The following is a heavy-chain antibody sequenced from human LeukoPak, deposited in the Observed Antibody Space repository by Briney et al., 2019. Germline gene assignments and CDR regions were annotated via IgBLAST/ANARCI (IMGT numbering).Heavy chain of an antibody. J-gene: IGHJ3*02. D-gene: IGHD2-8*01. Sequence: GGSLRLSCAASGFSHSSNHMRWVRQAPGKGPEWVSVMYSGGNRHYAASVKGRFTFSRDTPKNTWFLQMDSLRGEDAAVYYCVRDIGVFDIWGQGAKVTVSS. CDR2: MYSGGNR. V-gene: IGHV3-66*01. CDR3: VRDIGVFDI. CDR1: GFSHSSNH.